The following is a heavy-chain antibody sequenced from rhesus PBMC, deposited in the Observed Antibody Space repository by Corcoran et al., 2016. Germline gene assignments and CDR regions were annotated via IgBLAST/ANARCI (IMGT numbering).Heavy chain of an antibody. CDR2: IYGSSGST. J-gene: IGHJ4*01. CDR3: ARSPPAQYYFDY. Sequence: QVQLQESGPGVVKPSETLSLTCAVSGFSISSGYDGSWIRQPPGKGLEWIGYIYGSSGSTNYNPSLKNRVTISKDTSKTQFSLRLSSVTAADTAVYYCARSPPAQYYFDYWGQGVLVTVSS. V-gene: IGHV4-76*01. CDR1: GFSISSGYD.